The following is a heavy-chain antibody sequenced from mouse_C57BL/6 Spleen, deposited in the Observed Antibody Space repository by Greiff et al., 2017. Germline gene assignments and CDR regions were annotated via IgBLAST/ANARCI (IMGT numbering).Heavy chain of an antibody. CDR3: AGAFYYGSSYWYFDV. CDR1: GYTFTSYG. V-gene: IGHV1-81*01. Sequence: VKLQQSGAELARPGASVKLSCKASGYTFTSYGISWVKQRTGQGLEWIGEIYPRSGNTYYNEKFKGKATLTADKSSSTAYMELRSLTSEDSAVYFCAGAFYYGSSYWYFDVWGTGTTVTVSS. D-gene: IGHD1-1*01. J-gene: IGHJ1*03. CDR2: IYPRSGNT.